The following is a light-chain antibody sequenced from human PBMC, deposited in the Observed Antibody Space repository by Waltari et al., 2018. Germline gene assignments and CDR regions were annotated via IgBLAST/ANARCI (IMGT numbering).Light chain of an antibody. J-gene: IGLJ2*01. CDR1: ASHAGPYTF. V-gene: IGLV2-8*01. CDR2: EFR. CDR3: SSYAGNNNLV. Sequence: QSALTQPPSAPGSPGQSVPLSSTGTASHAGPYTFSPRYQQFPGKPPKLMIFEFRKRPSGVPDRFSGSKSGNTASLTVSGLQAEDEADYYCSSYAGNNNLVFGGGTKLTVL.